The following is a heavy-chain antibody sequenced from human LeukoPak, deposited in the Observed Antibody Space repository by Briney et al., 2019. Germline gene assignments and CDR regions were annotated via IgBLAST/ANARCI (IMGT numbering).Heavy chain of an antibody. V-gene: IGHV1-69*05. Sequence: GASVKVSCKASGGTFSSYAISWVRQAPGQGLEWMGGIIPIFGTANYAQKFQGRVTITTDESTSTAYMELSSLRSGDTAVYYCARGQNPYGYYMYVCGKGTTVTVSS. CDR2: IIPIFGTA. J-gene: IGHJ6*03. CDR3: ARGQNPYGYYMYV. D-gene: IGHD3-10*01. CDR1: GGTFSSYA.